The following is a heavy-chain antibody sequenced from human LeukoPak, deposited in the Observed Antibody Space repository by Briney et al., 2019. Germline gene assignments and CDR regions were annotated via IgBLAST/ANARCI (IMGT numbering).Heavy chain of an antibody. CDR3: AKDPDGSGSYYKGPYYMDV. CDR1: GLTFSSDG. J-gene: IGHJ6*03. CDR2: IRIDGSNK. D-gene: IGHD3-10*01. V-gene: IGHV3-30*02. Sequence: PGRSLRLSCAAAGLTFSSDGMHWVCQGPGKGLEWVAFIRIDGSNKYYADSVKGRFTISRDNSKNTLYLQMNSLRAEDTAVYYCAKDPDGSGSYYKGPYYMDVWGKGTTVTVSS.